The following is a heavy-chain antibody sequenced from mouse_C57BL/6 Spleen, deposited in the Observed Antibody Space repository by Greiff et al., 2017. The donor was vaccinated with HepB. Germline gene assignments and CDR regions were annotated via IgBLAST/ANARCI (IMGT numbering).Heavy chain of an antibody. V-gene: IGHV2-2*01. Sequence: VKLVESGPGLVQPSQSLSITCTASGFSLTSYGVHWVRQSPGKGLEWLGVIWSGGSTDYNAAFISRLSISKDNSKSQVFFKMNSLQADDTAIYYCARYDYDWYFDVWGTGTTVTVSS. CDR2: IWSGGST. J-gene: IGHJ1*03. D-gene: IGHD2-4*01. CDR1: GFSLTSYG. CDR3: ARYDYDWYFDV.